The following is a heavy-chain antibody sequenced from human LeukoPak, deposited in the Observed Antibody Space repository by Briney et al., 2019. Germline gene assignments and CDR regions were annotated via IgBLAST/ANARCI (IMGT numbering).Heavy chain of an antibody. CDR1: GFTFSNYG. CDR2: ISYDGSNK. D-gene: IGHD3-10*01. J-gene: IGHJ4*02. V-gene: IGHV3-30*18. Sequence: PGRSLRLSCAASGFTFSNYGMHWVRQAPGKGLGWVAVISYDGSNKYYADSVKGRYTISRDNSKNTLYLQMNSLRPEDTAVYYCAKDYYYGSGSYQFPGYWGQGTLVTVPS. CDR3: AKDYYYGSGSYQFPGY.